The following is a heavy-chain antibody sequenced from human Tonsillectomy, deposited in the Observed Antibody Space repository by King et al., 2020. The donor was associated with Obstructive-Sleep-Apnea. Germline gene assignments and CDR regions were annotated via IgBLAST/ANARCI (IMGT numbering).Heavy chain of an antibody. CDR2: IYYSGST. V-gene: IGHV4-39*07. J-gene: IGHJ6*02. CDR3: ARASSHTYYYYYGMDV. Sequence: QLQESGPGLVKPSETLSLTCTVSGGSISSSSYYWGWIRQPPGKGLGWIGSIYYSGSTYYNPSLKSRVTISVDTSKTQFSLKLSSVTAADTSVYYCARASSHTYYYYYGMDVWGQGTTVTVSS. CDR1: GGSISSSSYY.